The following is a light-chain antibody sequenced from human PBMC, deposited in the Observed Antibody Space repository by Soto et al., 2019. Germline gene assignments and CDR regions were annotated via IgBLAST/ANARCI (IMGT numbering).Light chain of an antibody. Sequence: QSALTQPASVSGSPGQSITISCTGTSSDVGYYKFVSWYQHHPGKAPKLMIYEVSNRPSGVSNRFSGSKSGNTASLTISGLQAEDEADYYCSSYTSRSNVIFGGGTQLTVL. CDR1: SSDVGYYKF. CDR3: SSYTSRSNVI. J-gene: IGLJ2*01. CDR2: EVS. V-gene: IGLV2-14*01.